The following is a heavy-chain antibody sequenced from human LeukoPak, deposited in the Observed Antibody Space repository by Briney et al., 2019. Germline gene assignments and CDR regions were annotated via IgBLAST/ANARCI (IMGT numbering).Heavy chain of an antibody. CDR1: GFTFSSYW. D-gene: IGHD6-13*01. V-gene: IGHV3-7*01. CDR3: ARRTYSSSWYSKLDY. J-gene: IGHJ4*02. Sequence: GGSLRLSCAASGFTFSSYWMSWVRQAPGKGLEGVANIKKDGSEKYYVDSVKGRFTISRDNAKNSLYLQMNSLRAEDTAVYYCARRTYSSSWYSKLDYWGQGTLVTVSS. CDR2: IKKDGSEK.